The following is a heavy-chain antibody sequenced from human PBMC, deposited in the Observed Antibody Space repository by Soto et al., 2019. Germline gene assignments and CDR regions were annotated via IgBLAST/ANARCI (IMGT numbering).Heavy chain of an antibody. CDR2: ISAYNGNT. V-gene: IGHV1-18*01. Sequence: QVQLVQSGAEVKKPGASVKVSCKASGYTFTNYGLSWVRQAPGQGLEWMGWISAYNGNTNYAQKLQGRVTMTTDTATRTAYMDLSSLRSDDTAVYYCAIHSSSWPHVAFDIWGQGTIVTVSS. D-gene: IGHD6-13*01. CDR1: GYTFTNYG. CDR3: AIHSSSWPHVAFDI. J-gene: IGHJ3*02.